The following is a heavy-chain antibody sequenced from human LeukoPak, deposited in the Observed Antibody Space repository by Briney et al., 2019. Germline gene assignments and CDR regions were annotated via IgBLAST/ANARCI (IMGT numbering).Heavy chain of an antibody. CDR3: ARRKGYCSGGSCYEYYFDY. V-gene: IGHV4-38-2*02. CDR2: IYHSGST. CDR1: GYPISSGYY. D-gene: IGHD2-15*01. J-gene: IGHJ4*02. Sequence: SKTLSLTCTVSGYPISSGYYWGWIRQPPGKGLEWIGSIYHSGSTYYNPSLKSRVTISVDTSKNQFSLKLSSVTAADTAVYYCARRKGYCSGGSCYEYYFDYWGQGTLVTVSS.